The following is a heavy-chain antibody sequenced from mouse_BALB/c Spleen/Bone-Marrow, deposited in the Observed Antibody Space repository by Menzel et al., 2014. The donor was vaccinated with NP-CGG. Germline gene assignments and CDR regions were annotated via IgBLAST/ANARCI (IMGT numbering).Heavy chain of an antibody. Sequence: VQLKESGGGLVQPGGSLILSCAASGFDFSRYWMSWARQAPGKGQEWIGEINPGSSTINYTPSLKDKFIISRDNAKKTLYLQINKVRSEDTALYYCARLGYYGHSAYWGQGTTLTVSS. D-gene: IGHD1-2*01. CDR2: INPGSSTI. V-gene: IGHV4-2*02. J-gene: IGHJ2*01. CDR3: ARLGYYGHSAY. CDR1: GFDFSRYW.